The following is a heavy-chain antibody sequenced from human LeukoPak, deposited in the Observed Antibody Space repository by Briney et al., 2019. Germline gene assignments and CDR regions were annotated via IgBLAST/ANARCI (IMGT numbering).Heavy chain of an antibody. Sequence: SETLSLTCEVSGGSISSSRWWSWVRRPPGKGLEWIGEIYHGGGTNYNLSLKSRVTISVDKSKNQFSLKLSSVTAADTAVYYCARGYYGSALGGWFDPWGQGTLVTVSS. D-gene: IGHD3-10*01. CDR1: GGSISSSRW. CDR2: IYHGGGT. V-gene: IGHV4-4*02. CDR3: ARGYYGSALGGWFDP. J-gene: IGHJ5*02.